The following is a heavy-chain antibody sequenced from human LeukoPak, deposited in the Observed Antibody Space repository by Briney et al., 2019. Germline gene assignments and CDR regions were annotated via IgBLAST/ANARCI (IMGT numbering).Heavy chain of an antibody. Sequence: GASVKVSCKASGYAFTSYDINWERQATGQGLEWMGWMNPNSGNTGYAQKFQGRVTMTRNTSISTAYMELSSLRSEDTAVYYCARDSSSGVYYFDYWGQGTLVTVSS. J-gene: IGHJ4*02. CDR1: GYAFTSYD. CDR2: MNPNSGNT. CDR3: ARDSSSGVYYFDY. V-gene: IGHV1-8*01. D-gene: IGHD6-6*01.